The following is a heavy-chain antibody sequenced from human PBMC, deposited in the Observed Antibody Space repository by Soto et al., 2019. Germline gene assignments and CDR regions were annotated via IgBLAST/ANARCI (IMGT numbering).Heavy chain of an antibody. D-gene: IGHD2-21*02. Sequence: GESLKISCEGSGYRFASYWITWVRQVPGKGLEWMGRIDPLDSQTNYSASFEGHVTFSADKSINTAFLQWSSLKASDTAMYYCARLNGGNSAYYYYGMDVWGQGTTVTVSS. CDR2: IDPLDSQT. CDR3: ARLNGGNSAYYYYGMDV. J-gene: IGHJ6*02. CDR1: GYRFASYW. V-gene: IGHV5-10-1*01.